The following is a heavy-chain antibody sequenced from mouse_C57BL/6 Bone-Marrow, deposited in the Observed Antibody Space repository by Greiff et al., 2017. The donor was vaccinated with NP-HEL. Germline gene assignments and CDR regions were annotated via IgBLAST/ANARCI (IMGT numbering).Heavy chain of an antibody. Sequence: EVQLQESGAELVRPGASVKLSCTASGFNIKDDYMHWVKQRPEQGLEWIGGMEPENGDTESASKFPGKATITADTSSNTAYLQLSSLTSEDTAVYYCTTELCPYWYFDVWGTGTTVTVSS. CDR3: TTELCPYWYFDV. D-gene: IGHD1-1*02. V-gene: IGHV14-4*01. CDR1: GFNIKDDY. J-gene: IGHJ1*03. CDR2: MEPENGDT.